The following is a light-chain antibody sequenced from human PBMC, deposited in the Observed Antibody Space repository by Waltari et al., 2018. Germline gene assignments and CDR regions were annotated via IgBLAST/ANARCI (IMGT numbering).Light chain of an antibody. CDR3: QQYGNSPDT. CDR1: QSLNNNF. Sequence: EIVLTQSPGTLSLSTGERAPLSCRASQSLNNNFLAWYQQKPGQAPGLLIYATSRRATGIPDRFSGSGSGTDFALTISRLEAEDSALYFCQQYGNSPDTFGQGTNLKIK. CDR2: ATS. J-gene: IGKJ2*01. V-gene: IGKV3-20*01.